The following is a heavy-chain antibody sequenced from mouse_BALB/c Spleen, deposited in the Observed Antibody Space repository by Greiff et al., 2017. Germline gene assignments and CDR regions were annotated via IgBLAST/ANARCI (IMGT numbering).Heavy chain of an antibody. CDR1: GDSITSGY. CDR2: ISYSGST. D-gene: IGHD2-2*01. Sequence: VQLQQSGPSLVKPSQTLSLTCSVTGDSITSGYWNWIRKFPGNKLEYMGYISYSGSTYYNPSLKSRISITRDTSKNQYYLQLNSVTTEDTATYYCARGGWLRRYYAMDYWGQGTSVTVSS. CDR3: ARGGWLRRYYAMDY. J-gene: IGHJ4*01. V-gene: IGHV3-8*02.